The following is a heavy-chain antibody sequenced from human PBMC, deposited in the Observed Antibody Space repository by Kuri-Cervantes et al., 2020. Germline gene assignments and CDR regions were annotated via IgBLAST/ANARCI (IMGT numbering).Heavy chain of an antibody. Sequence: GGSLRLSCAASGFTFDDYAMHWVRQAPGKGLEWVSGISWNSGSIGYADSVKGRFTISRDNSKNTLYLQMNSLRAEDTAVYYCAKDVDYYDSISIYWGQGTLVTVSS. J-gene: IGHJ4*02. V-gene: IGHV3-9*01. CDR2: ISWNSGSI. D-gene: IGHD3-22*01. CDR1: GFTFDDYA. CDR3: AKDVDYYDSISIY.